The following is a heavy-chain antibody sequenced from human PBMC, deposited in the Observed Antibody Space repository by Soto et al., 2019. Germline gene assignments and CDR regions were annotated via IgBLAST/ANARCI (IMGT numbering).Heavy chain of an antibody. CDR3: ARDLGLLNSMFDY. J-gene: IGHJ4*02. CDR1: GFSFNSFN. V-gene: IGHV3-48*01. CDR2: IRVSGDNI. D-gene: IGHD4-4*01. Sequence: GGSLSLSCLASGFSFNSFNMNWIRRAPGRGLEWVVSIRVSGDNIYYGDSMQGRFTISRDNSKRSVFLDLNSLRVEDTAVYSCARDLGLLNSMFDYWGQGTLVTVSS.